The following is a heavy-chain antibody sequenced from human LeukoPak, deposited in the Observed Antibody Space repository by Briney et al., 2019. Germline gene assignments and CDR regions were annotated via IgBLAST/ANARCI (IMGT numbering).Heavy chain of an antibody. J-gene: IGHJ4*02. CDR2: IRYDGSNK. Sequence: PGGSLRLSCAASGFTFSSYGMHWVRQAPGKGLEWVAVIRYDGSNKYYADSVNGRFTLSRDNSKNTLYLQMNSLRIEDTAVYYCGRGSVGFGELNYWGQGTLVTVSS. CDR3: GRGSVGFGELNY. V-gene: IGHV3-30*02. CDR1: GFTFSSYG. D-gene: IGHD3-10*01.